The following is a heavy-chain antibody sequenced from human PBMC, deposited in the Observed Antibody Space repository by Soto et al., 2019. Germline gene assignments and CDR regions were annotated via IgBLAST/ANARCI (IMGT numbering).Heavy chain of an antibody. CDR3: ARVWLPTTTCDY. Sequence: SETLSLTCTVSGGSISSGGYYWSWIRQHPGKGLEWIGYIYYSGSTYYNPSLKSRVTISVDTSKNQFSLKLSSVTAADTAVYYCARVWLPTTTCDYWGQGTLVTVSS. CDR1: GGSISSGGYY. J-gene: IGHJ4*02. CDR2: IYYSGST. V-gene: IGHV4-31*03. D-gene: IGHD4-17*01.